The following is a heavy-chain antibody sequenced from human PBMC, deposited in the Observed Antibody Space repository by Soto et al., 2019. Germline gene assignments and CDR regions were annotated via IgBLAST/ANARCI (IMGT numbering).Heavy chain of an antibody. Sequence: SETLSLTCTVSGGSISNYYWSWIRQPPGKGLEWIGYIHYTGSTNYNPSLKSRITMSADTSKNQVSLKLSSVTAADTAVYFCAREFYYSGFFNYWGQGALVTVSS. D-gene: IGHD1-26*01. CDR2: IHYTGST. V-gene: IGHV4-59*01. CDR3: AREFYYSGFFNY. CDR1: GGSISNYY. J-gene: IGHJ4*02.